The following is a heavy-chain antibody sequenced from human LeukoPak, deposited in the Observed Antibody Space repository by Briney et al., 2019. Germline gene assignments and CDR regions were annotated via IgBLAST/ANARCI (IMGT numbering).Heavy chain of an antibody. D-gene: IGHD6-19*01. V-gene: IGHV3-30*02. Sequence: GGSLRLSCAASGFTFSSYGMDWVRQAPGKGLEWVAFIPYDGSNKYYADSVKGRFTISRDNSKNTLYLQINSLRAEDTALYYCAKDNNGWAFDIWGQGTMVTVSS. CDR2: IPYDGSNK. CDR1: GFTFSSYG. J-gene: IGHJ3*02. CDR3: AKDNNGWAFDI.